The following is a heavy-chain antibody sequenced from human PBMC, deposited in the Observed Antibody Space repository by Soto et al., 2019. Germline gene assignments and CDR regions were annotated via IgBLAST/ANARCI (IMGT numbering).Heavy chain of an antibody. CDR3: AKDSWYFDL. J-gene: IGHJ4*02. CDR1: GFVFTNFW. D-gene: IGHD6-13*01. Sequence: GSLRLSCEASGFVFTNFWMHWVRHVPGKGLVWVARIDTSGHSTNYAESVKGRFTISRDNAKNTVSLQMNSLRVEDTGVYYCAKDSWYFDLWSQGSQVTVSS. CDR2: IDTSGHST. V-gene: IGHV3-74*01.